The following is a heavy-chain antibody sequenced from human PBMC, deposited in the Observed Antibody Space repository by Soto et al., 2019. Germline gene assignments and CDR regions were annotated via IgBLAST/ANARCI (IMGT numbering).Heavy chain of an antibody. D-gene: IGHD6-6*01. CDR3: ARRARPDFYYMDV. CDR2: ISSNGVGT. V-gene: IGHV3-64*01. J-gene: IGHJ6*03. CDR1: GFSFSVYS. Sequence: PGGSLRLSCATSGFSFSVYSMHWVRQAPGKGLEYVSGISSNGVGTYYANSVQGRFTISRDNSKNTVYLQMGSLRPEDMAVYYCARRARPDFYYMDVWGKGTTVTVSS.